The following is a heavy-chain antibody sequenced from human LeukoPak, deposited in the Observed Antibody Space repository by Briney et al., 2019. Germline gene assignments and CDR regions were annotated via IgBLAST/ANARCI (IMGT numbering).Heavy chain of an antibody. CDR2: IYGGGST. CDR3: AREMVRGVIGDAFDI. CDR1: GFTVSSYY. Sequence: GGSLRLSCAASGFTVSSYYMTWVRQAPGKGLEWVSVIYGGGSTYYADSVKGLFTISRDNSKNTLYLQMNSLRAEDTAVYYCAREMVRGVIGDAFDIWGQGTMVTVSS. D-gene: IGHD3-10*01. V-gene: IGHV3-53*01. J-gene: IGHJ3*02.